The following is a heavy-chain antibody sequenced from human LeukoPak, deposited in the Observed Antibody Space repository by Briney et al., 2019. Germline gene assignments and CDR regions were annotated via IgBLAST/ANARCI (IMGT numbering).Heavy chain of an antibody. V-gene: IGHV1-2*02. CDR2: INPNSGGT. D-gene: IGHD3-22*01. CDR1: GYTFNGYH. Sequence: ASVKVSCKASGYTFNGYHIHWVRQAPGQGLEWMGWINPNSGGTNYAQNFQGRVTMTRDTSINTAYMELSRLRSDDTAVYYCAINPDSSGGGSDWYFDLWGRGTLVTVSS. J-gene: IGHJ2*01. CDR3: AINPDSSGGGSDWYFDL.